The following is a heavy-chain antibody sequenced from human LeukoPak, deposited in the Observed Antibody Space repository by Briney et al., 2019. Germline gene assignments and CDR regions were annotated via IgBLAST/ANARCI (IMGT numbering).Heavy chain of an antibody. Sequence: KPSETLSLTCAVYGGSFSGYYWSWIRQPPGKGLEWIGEINHSGSTNYNPSLKSRVTISVDTSKNQFSLKLSSVTAADTAVYYCARDAPYYDYVWGSPWGQGTLVTVSS. V-gene: IGHV4-34*01. CDR3: ARDAPYYDYVWGSP. CDR1: GGSFSGYY. D-gene: IGHD3-16*01. CDR2: INHSGST. J-gene: IGHJ4*02.